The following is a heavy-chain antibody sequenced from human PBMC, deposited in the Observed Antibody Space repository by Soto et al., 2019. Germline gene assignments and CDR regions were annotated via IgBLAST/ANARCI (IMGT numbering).Heavy chain of an antibody. Sequence: ASVKVSCKASGYTFTSYYMHWVRQAPGQGLEWTGIINPSGGSTSYAQKFQGRVTMTRDTSTSTVYMELSSLRSEDTAVYYCARARSRYYFDYWGQGTLVTVSS. V-gene: IGHV1-46*01. CDR2: INPSGGST. J-gene: IGHJ4*02. CDR3: ARARSRYYFDY. CDR1: GYTFTSYY.